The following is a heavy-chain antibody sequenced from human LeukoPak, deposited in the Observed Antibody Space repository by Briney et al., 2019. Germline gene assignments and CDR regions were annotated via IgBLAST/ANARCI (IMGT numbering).Heavy chain of an antibody. CDR3: ARVLDSSGFYYGFDP. D-gene: IGHD3-22*01. V-gene: IGHV4-34*01. J-gene: IGHJ5*02. CDR2: INHSGSA. Sequence: SETLSLTCAVYGGSFSGYYWSWIRQPPGKGLEWIGEINHSGSANYNPSLKSRVTISVDTSKNQFSLKLSSVTAADTAVYYCARVLDSSGFYYGFDPWGQGTLVTVSS. CDR1: GGSFSGYY.